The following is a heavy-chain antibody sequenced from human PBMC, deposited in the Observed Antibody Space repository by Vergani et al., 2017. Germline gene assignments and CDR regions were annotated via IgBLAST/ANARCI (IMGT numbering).Heavy chain of an antibody. CDR3: ARRGDVYGDYSYSFDY. CDR1: GYSFTSYW. D-gene: IGHD4-17*01. V-gene: IGHV5-10-1*03. CDR2: IDPSDSYT. Sequence: EVQLVQSGAEVKKPGESLRISCKGSGYSFTSYWISWVRQMPGKGLEWMGRIDPSDSYTNYSTSFQGHVTISADKSISTAYLQWSSLKASDTAMYYCARRGDVYGDYSYSFDYWGQGTLVTVSS. J-gene: IGHJ4*02.